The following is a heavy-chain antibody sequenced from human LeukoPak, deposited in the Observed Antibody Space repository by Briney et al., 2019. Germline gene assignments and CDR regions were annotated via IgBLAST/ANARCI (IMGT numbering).Heavy chain of an antibody. V-gene: IGHV3-48*03. Sequence: GGSLRLSCAASGFTFSSYEMNWVRQAPGKGLEWVSYISSSGSTIYYADSVKGRFTISRDNAENPLYLQMNSLRAEDTAVYYCASARQAYDILTGYYSRDYRGQGTLVTVSS. D-gene: IGHD3-9*01. J-gene: IGHJ4*02. CDR3: ASARQAYDILTGYYSRDY. CDR2: ISSSGSTI. CDR1: GFTFSSYE.